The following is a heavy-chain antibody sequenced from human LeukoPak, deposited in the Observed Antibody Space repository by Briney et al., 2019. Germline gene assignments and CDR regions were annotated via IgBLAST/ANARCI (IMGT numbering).Heavy chain of an antibody. CDR1: GFTFDDYG. CDR2: INWNGGST. D-gene: IGHD5-18*01. Sequence: GGSLRLSCAASGFTFDDYGMGWVRQAPGKGLEWVSGINWNGGSTGYADSVKGRFTISRDNAKNSLYLQMNSLRAEDTALYYCARVGYSYGLYYFDYWGQGTLVTVSS. CDR3: ARVGYSYGLYYFDY. V-gene: IGHV3-20*04. J-gene: IGHJ4*02.